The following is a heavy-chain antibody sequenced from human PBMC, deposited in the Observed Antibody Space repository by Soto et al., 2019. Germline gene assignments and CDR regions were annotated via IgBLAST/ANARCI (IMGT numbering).Heavy chain of an antibody. CDR2: IYYTGCT. D-gene: IGHD5-12*01. CDR1: GGSISSYY. J-gene: IGHJ4*02. CDR3: ARHSGGYNGFDFSY. V-gene: IGHV4-59*08. Sequence: QVQLQESGPGLVKPSETLSLTCTVSGGSISSYYWSWIRQPPGKGLEWIGYIYYTGCTNYNPSPKSRVPMSVDPSKNQFALSLTSVTAADTAVYYCARHSGGYNGFDFSYWDQGALVTVSS.